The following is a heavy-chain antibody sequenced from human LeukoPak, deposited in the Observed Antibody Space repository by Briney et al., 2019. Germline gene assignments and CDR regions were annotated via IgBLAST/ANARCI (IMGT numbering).Heavy chain of an antibody. CDR2: LSKSGNT. J-gene: IGHJ3*02. CDR3: ARDRRGLKNAFDM. V-gene: IGHV4-59*01. Sequence: SETLSLTCTVSGGSISSYYWSWIRLPPGKGLEWIGYLSKSGNTNYSPSLKSRVTISVNTSNNQLSLKLNSVTAADMAVYYCARDRRGLKNAFDMWGQGTMVTVSS. CDR1: GGSISSYY. D-gene: IGHD3-10*01.